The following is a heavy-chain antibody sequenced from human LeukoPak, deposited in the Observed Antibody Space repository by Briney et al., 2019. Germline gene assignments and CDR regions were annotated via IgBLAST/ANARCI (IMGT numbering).Heavy chain of an antibody. CDR2: IKQDGSEK. V-gene: IGHV3-7*01. J-gene: IGHJ6*03. Sequence: GGSLRLSCAASGFTFSSYWMSWVRQAPGKGLEWVANIKQDGSEKYYVDSVKGRFTISRDNAKNSLYLQMNSLRAEDTAVYYCARLSSIASAPWYYYYYIDVWGKGTRVTVSS. D-gene: IGHD6-13*01. CDR3: ARLSSIASAPWYYYYYIDV. CDR1: GFTFSSYW.